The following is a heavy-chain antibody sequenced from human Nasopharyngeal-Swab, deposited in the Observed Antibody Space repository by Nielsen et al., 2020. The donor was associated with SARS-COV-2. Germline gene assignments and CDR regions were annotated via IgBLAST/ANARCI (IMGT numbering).Heavy chain of an antibody. V-gene: IGHV3-13*01. CDR3: ARAGVACPGEHCYSYYYYGMDI. CDR2: IGTAADT. D-gene: IGHD3-16*01. CDR1: GFTFSSYD. J-gene: IGHJ6*02. Sequence: GGSLRLSCAASGFTFSSYDMHWVRQATGKGLEWVSAIGTAADTYYSDSVKGRFTMSRANAKNSVYLEMNNLGAGDTAVYYCARAGVACPGEHCYSYYYYGMDIWGQGTTVTVSS.